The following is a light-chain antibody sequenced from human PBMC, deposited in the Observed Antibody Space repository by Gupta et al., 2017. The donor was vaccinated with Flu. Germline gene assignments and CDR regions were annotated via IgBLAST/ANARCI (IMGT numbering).Light chain of an antibody. CDR1: QSVSSY. J-gene: IGKJ3*01. CDR2: DAS. V-gene: IGKV3-11*01. CDR3: QRRSNWPPFT. Sequence: EIVLTQSPATLSLSTGERATLSCRASQSVSSYLAWYQQKPGQAPRLLIYDASNRAPGNPARFTGSGYGKDLTLTISSREPEDFAVYYCQRRSNWPPFTFGHGTTLDIK.